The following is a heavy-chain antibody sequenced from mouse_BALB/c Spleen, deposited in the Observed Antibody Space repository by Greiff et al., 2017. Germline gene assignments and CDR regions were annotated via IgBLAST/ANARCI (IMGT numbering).Heavy chain of an antibody. V-gene: IGHV5-6-4*01. CDR2: ISSGGSYT. CDR1: GFTFSSYT. CDR3: TRDGDYLYYFDY. Sequence: EVHLVESGGGLVKPGGSLKLSCAASGFTFSSYTMSWVRQTPEKRLEWVATISSGGSYTYYPDSVKGRFTISRDNAKNTLYLQMSSLKSEDTAMYYCTRDGDYLYYFDYWGQGTTLTVSS. D-gene: IGHD2-13*01. J-gene: IGHJ2*01.